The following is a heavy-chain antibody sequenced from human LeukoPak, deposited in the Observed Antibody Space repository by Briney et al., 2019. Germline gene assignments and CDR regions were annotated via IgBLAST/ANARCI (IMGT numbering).Heavy chain of an antibody. V-gene: IGHV3-23*01. Sequence: GGSLRLSCAASGFTFSSYGMSWVRQAPGKGLEWVSAISGSGGSTYYADSVKGRFTISRDNSKNTLYLQMNSLRAEDTAVYYCAKSRPVLLWFGESDYWGQGTLVTVSS. D-gene: IGHD3-10*01. CDR1: GFTFSSYG. J-gene: IGHJ4*02. CDR3: AKSRPVLLWFGESDY. CDR2: ISGSGGST.